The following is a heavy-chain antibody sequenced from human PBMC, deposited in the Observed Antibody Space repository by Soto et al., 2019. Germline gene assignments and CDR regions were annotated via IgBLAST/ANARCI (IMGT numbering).Heavy chain of an antibody. CDR2: INHSGST. Sequence: PSETLSLTCAVYGGSFSGYYWSWIRQPPGKGLEWIGEINHSGSTNYNPSLKSRVTISVDTSKNQFSLKLSSVTAADTAVYYCARAKTIFGVVIVALRAPVFDYWGQGTLVTVSS. D-gene: IGHD3-3*01. V-gene: IGHV4-34*01. CDR3: ARAKTIFGVVIVALRAPVFDY. CDR1: GGSFSGYY. J-gene: IGHJ4*02.